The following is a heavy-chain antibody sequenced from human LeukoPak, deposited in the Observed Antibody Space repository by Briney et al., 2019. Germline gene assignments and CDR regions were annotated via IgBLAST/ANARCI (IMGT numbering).Heavy chain of an antibody. CDR2: ISAYNGNT. Sequence: GASVKVSCKASGYTFTNYIISWVRQAPGQGLEWMGWISAYNGNTNYAQKLQGRVTMTTGTSTATAYMELRSLRSDDTAVYYCARGGNYFRFDPWGQGTLVTVSS. J-gene: IGHJ5*02. D-gene: IGHD1-26*01. CDR3: ARGGNYFRFDP. V-gene: IGHV1-18*01. CDR1: GYTFTNYI.